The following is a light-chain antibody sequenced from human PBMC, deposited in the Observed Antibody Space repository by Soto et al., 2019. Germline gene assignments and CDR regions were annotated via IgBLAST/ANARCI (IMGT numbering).Light chain of an antibody. Sequence: DIQMTQSPSTLSASVGDRVTITCRASQRMSTWLAWYQQKPGKAPKLLIFDASSLERGVPSRFSGSGSGTEFTLTINSLQPDDFATYYCQQYNSYLFGPGTKVDIK. CDR3: QQYNSYL. CDR1: QRMSTW. V-gene: IGKV1-5*01. CDR2: DAS. J-gene: IGKJ3*01.